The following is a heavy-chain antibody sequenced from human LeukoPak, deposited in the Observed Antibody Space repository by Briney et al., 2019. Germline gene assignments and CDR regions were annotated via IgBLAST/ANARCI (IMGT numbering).Heavy chain of an antibody. V-gene: IGHV3-30-3*01. D-gene: IGHD3-3*01. CDR2: ISYDGDNK. Sequence: GGSLRLSCAASGFTFSNYAMHWVRQAPGKGLDWVAVISYDGDNKYYTNSVKGRFTISRDNSKNTLFLQMNSLRAEDTAVYYCARDQGLWVGFWSGYYDLWGQGTLVTVSS. J-gene: IGHJ4*02. CDR3: ARDQGLWVGFWSGYYDL. CDR1: GFTFSNYA.